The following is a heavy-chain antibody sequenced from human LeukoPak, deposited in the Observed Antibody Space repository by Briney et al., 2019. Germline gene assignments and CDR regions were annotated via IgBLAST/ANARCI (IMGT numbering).Heavy chain of an antibody. CDR2: IKQDESEK. CDR1: GFIFSSYW. V-gene: IGHV3-7*01. CDR3: ARNGILGIAAAVDV. J-gene: IGHJ6*04. D-gene: IGHD6-13*01. Sequence: GGSLRLSCSASGFIFSSYWMSWVRQAPGKGLEWVAIIKQDESEKYYVDSVKGRFTISRDNAKNSVYLQMNSLRAEDTAVYYCARNGILGIAAAVDVWGKGTTVTVSS.